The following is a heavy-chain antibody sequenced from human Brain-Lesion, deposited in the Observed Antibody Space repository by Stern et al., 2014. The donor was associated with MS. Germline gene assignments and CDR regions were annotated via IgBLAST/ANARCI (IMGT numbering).Heavy chain of an antibody. J-gene: IGHJ3*01. CDR2: IYYSGAT. V-gene: IGHV4-39*01. CDR3: GRAGLDDTFDV. Sequence: VQLVESGPGLVKPSETLSLTCSISGGSVSSNRYYWGWIRQPPGKGLEWIGIIYYSGATFYNPSLKIRVPISMDTPKNQFPLSLSSGTAADTAVYYCGRAGLDDTFDVWGQGTMVTVSS. D-gene: IGHD3/OR15-3a*01. CDR1: GGSVSSNRYY.